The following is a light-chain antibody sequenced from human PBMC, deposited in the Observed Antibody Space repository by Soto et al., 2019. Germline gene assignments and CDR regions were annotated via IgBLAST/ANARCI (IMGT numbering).Light chain of an antibody. CDR3: MQALQTPWA. Sequence: DIVMTQSPLSLPVTPGEPASIACRSSQSLLHSNGNYYLDWYLQKPGQSPQLLIDVGSNRASGVPDRFSGSGSGPDFILKISRVEAEDVGVYYCMQALQTPWAFGQGTKVEIK. CDR2: VGS. V-gene: IGKV2-28*01. J-gene: IGKJ1*01. CDR1: QSLLHSNGNYY.